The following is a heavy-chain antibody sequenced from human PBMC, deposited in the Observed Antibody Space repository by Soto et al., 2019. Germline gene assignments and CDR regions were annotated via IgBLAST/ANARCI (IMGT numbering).Heavy chain of an antibody. CDR1: GYTFTSYG. Sequence: ASVKFSCKASGYTFTSYGISWVRQAPGEGLEWMGWINPNSGGTNYAQKFQGRVTMTRDTSISTTYMGLSRLRSDDTAVYYCARDPYTNYYDSSGYYWSEDYWGQGTLVTVSS. J-gene: IGHJ4*02. D-gene: IGHD3-22*01. V-gene: IGHV1-2*02. CDR2: INPNSGGT. CDR3: ARDPYTNYYDSSGYYWSEDY.